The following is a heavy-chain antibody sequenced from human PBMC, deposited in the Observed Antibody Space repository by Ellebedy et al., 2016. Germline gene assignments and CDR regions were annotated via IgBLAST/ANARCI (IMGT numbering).Heavy chain of an antibody. CDR3: ARADSSSSGAFDI. CDR1: GYPFIDFG. J-gene: IGHJ3*02. D-gene: IGHD6-6*01. V-gene: IGHV1-2*05. Sequence: ASVKVSCKPSGYPFIDFGITWVRQAPGQGLEWMGRIDPNSGGTNYAQKFQGRVAMTRDTSISTAYLELSSLNSDDTVVYYCARADSSSSGAFDIWGQGTLVTVSS. CDR2: IDPNSGGT.